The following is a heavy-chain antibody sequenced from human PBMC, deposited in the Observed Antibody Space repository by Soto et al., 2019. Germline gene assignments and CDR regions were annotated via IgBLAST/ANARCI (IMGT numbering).Heavy chain of an antibody. CDR2: IYYTGSP. CDR1: GDSINNYY. J-gene: IGHJ4*02. D-gene: IGHD6-13*01. V-gene: IGHV4-59*01. CDR3: AKYRRTEAEGFTLDY. Sequence: ETLSLTCTVSGDSINNYYWSWIWQPPGKRLEWIGYIYYTGSPTYNPSLESRVTMSVDTSKNQFSLKLNSVNAADTAAYYCAKYRRTEAEGFTLDYWGRGTLVTSPQ.